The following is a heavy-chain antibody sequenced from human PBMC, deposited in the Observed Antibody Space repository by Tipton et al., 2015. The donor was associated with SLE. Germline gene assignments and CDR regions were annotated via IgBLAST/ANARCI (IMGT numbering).Heavy chain of an antibody. Sequence: LRLSCTVSGGSISSSSYYWGWIRQPAGKGLEWIGRIYTSGSTNYNPSLKSRVTISVDTSKNQFSLKLSSVTAADTAVYYCARDVWQWLDYWGQGTLVTVSS. CDR2: IYTSGST. D-gene: IGHD6-19*01. V-gene: IGHV4-61*02. J-gene: IGHJ4*02. CDR1: GGSISSSSYY. CDR3: ARDVWQWLDY.